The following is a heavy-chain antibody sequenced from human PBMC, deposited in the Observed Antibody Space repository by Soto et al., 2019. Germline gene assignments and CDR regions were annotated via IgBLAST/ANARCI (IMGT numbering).Heavy chain of an antibody. J-gene: IGHJ3*02. Sequence: TSETLSLTCAVSGGSISSGGYSWSWIRQPPGKGLEWIGYIYHSGSTYYNPSLKSRVTISVDRSKNQFSLKLSSVTAADTAVHYCASYNSHAFDIWGQGTMVTVSS. CDR3: ASYNSHAFDI. V-gene: IGHV4-30-2*01. D-gene: IGHD3-22*01. CDR1: GGSISSGGYS. CDR2: IYHSGST.